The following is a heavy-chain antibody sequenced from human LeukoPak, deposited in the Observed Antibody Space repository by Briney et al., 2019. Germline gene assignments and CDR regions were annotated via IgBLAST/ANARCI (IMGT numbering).Heavy chain of an antibody. V-gene: IGHV3-23*01. CDR1: GFTFSSYA. J-gene: IGHJ4*02. CDR3: AKDPTSSGWYENFDY. Sequence: GGSLRLPCAASGFTFSSYAMSWVRQAPGKGLEWVSAISGSGGSTYYADSVKGRFTISRDNSKNTLYLQMNSLRAEDTAVYYCAKDPTSSGWYENFDYWGQGTLVTVSS. D-gene: IGHD6-19*01. CDR2: ISGSGGST.